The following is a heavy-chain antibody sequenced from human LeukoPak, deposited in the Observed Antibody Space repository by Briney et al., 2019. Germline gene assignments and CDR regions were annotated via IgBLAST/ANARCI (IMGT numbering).Heavy chain of an antibody. CDR3: ARALESLGSSSLYYYYYMDV. CDR2: MNPNSGNT. Sequence: WASVKVSCKASGYTFTSYDINWVRQATGQGLEWMGWMNPNSGNTGYAQKLQGRVTITRNTSISTAYMELSSLRSEDTAVYYCARALESLGSSSLYYYYYMDVWGKGTTVTVSS. V-gene: IGHV1-8*03. J-gene: IGHJ6*03. D-gene: IGHD6-6*01. CDR1: GYTFTSYD.